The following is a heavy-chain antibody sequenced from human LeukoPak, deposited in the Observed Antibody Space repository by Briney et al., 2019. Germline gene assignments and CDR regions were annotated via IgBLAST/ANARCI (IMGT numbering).Heavy chain of an antibody. CDR2: ISAYNGNT. CDR3: ARVNGLTYYYGSGSYLADY. Sequence: ASVKVSCKASGYTFTSYGISWVRQAPGQGLGWMGWISAYNGNTNYAQKLQGRVTMTTDTSTSTAYMELRSLRSDDTAVYYCARVNGLTYYYGSGSYLADYWGQGTLVTVSS. D-gene: IGHD3-10*01. CDR1: GYTFTSYG. J-gene: IGHJ4*02. V-gene: IGHV1-18*01.